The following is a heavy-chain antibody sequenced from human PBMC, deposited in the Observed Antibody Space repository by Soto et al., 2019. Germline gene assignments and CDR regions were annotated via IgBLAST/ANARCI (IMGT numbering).Heavy chain of an antibody. CDR2: ISGSGDRT. CDR1: GFAFGLSA. Sequence: EVQLLESGGGLVQPGGSLRVSCVASGFAFGLSAMTWVRQAPGKGLGWVSTISGSGDRTFYSDSVKGRFTMSRENSKNTLYLQMDSLRADDTAVYYCAKGRSGVAVTGVLNPPYNMDVWGKGTTVTVSS. CDR3: AKGRSGVAVTGVLNPPYNMDV. V-gene: IGHV3-23*01. J-gene: IGHJ6*03. D-gene: IGHD3-10*01.